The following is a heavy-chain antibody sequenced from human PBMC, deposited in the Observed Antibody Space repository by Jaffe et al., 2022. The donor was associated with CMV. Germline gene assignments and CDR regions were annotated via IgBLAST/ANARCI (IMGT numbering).Heavy chain of an antibody. Sequence: QVQLVQSGAEVKKPGASVKVSCKASGYTFTSYGISWVRQAPGQGLEWMGWISAYNGNTNYAQKLQGRVTMTTDTSTSTAYMELRSLRSDDTAVYYCARVDPEFWSGYYNYFDYWGQGTLVTVSS. D-gene: IGHD3-3*01. J-gene: IGHJ4*02. CDR3: ARVDPEFWSGYYNYFDY. V-gene: IGHV1-18*01. CDR1: GYTFTSYG. CDR2: ISAYNGNT.